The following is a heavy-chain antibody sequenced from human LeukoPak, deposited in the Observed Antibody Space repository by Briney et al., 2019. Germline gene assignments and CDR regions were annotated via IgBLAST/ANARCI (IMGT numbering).Heavy chain of an antibody. D-gene: IGHD6-6*01. CDR2: IYHSGST. CDR3: ARGKVSFDY. J-gene: IGHJ4*02. V-gene: IGHV4-34*01. CDR1: GGSFSGYY. Sequence: SETLSLTCAVYGGSFSGYYWSWIRQPPGKGLEWIGSIYHSGSTYYNPSLKSRVTISVDTSKNQFSLKLSSVTAADTAVYYCARGKVSFDYWGQGTLVTVSS.